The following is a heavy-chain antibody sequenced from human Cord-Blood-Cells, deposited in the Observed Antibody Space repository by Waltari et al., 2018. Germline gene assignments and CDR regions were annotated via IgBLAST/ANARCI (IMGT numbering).Heavy chain of an antibody. V-gene: IGHV1-69*10. D-gene: IGHD3-10*01. CDR1: GGTFSSYA. Sequence: QVQLVQSGAEVKKPGSSVKVSCKASGGTFSSYAISWVRQAPGQGLEWMGGISPILGIANYAQKVQGRVTITADKSTSTAYMELSSLRSEDTAVYYCARDYYGSGSYAFDIWGQGTMVTVSS. CDR2: ISPILGIA. CDR3: ARDYYGSGSYAFDI. J-gene: IGHJ3*02.